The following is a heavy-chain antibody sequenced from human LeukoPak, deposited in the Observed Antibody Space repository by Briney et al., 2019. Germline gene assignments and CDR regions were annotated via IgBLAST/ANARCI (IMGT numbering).Heavy chain of an antibody. V-gene: IGHV4-59*01. CDR3: ARDGFSDGDGVFFFDY. J-gene: IGHJ4*02. Sequence: PSETLSLTCTVSTASISNYYWSWIRQPPGKGLEWIGYISSNGSTNYNPSLKSRVAISIDTSKNQFSLKVTSVTAADTAVYYCARDGFSDGDGVFFFDYWGQGTLVTVSS. CDR2: ISSNGST. D-gene: IGHD4-17*01. CDR1: TASISNYY.